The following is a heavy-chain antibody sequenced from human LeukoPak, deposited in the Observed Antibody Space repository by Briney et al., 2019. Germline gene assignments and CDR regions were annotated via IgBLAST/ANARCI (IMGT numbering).Heavy chain of an antibody. CDR1: GFTFSSYE. J-gene: IGHJ4*02. CDR2: ISSRGTDI. CDR3: VRDGSVSSGRHFEY. D-gene: IGHD1-26*01. Sequence: PGGSLRLSCAASGFTFSSYEMNWVRQAPGRGLEWLSYISSRGTDIYYADSVKGRFIISRDNAKSSLSLQMNSLRVEDTAVYYCVRDGSVSSGRHFEYWGQVTLVTVSS. V-gene: IGHV3-48*03.